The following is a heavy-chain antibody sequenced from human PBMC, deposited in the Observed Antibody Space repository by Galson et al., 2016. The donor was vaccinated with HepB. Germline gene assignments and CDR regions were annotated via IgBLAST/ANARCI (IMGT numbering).Heavy chain of an antibody. J-gene: IGHJ4*02. CDR3: AKRGSYSIGWPYYFDS. V-gene: IGHV3-23*01. Sequence: SLRLSCAASGFTFSDYAMNWVRQAPGKGLEWVSAITNSGTPTYYADSVKGRFTISRDNSKNTLYLQMNSLRAEDMALYYSAKRGSYSIGWPYYFDSWGQGTLVTVSS. D-gene: IGHD6-19*01. CDR1: GFTFSDYA. CDR2: ITNSGTPT.